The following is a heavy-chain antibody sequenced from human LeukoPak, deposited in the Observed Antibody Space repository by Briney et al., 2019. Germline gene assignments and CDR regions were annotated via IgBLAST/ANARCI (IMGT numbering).Heavy chain of an antibody. V-gene: IGHV4-4*02. CDR2: IYHSGST. Sequence: PGGSLRLSCAASGFTFSNYWMHWVRQPPGKGLEWIGEIYHSGSTNYNPSLKSRVTISVDKSKNQFSLKLSSVTAADTAVYYCARDAGIAVAGGFDYWAQGTLVTVSS. CDR1: GFTFSNYW. J-gene: IGHJ4*02. CDR3: ARDAGIAVAGGFDY. D-gene: IGHD6-19*01.